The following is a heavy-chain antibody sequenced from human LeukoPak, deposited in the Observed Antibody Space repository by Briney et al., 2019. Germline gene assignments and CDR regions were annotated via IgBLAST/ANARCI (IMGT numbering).Heavy chain of an antibody. Sequence: PSETLSLTCTVSGGSISSSSYYWGWIRQPPGKGLECIGSIYYSGSTYYNPSLKSRVTISVDTSKNQFSLKLSSVTAADTAVYYCARLIITTVRGAHDAFDIWGQGTMVTVSS. CDR1: GGSISSSSYY. CDR2: IYYSGST. V-gene: IGHV4-39*07. D-gene: IGHD3-10*01. CDR3: ARLIITTVRGAHDAFDI. J-gene: IGHJ3*02.